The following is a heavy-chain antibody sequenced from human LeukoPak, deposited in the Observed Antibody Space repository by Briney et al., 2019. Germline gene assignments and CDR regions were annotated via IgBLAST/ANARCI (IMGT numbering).Heavy chain of an antibody. Sequence: GGSLRLSCAASGFTFSSYWMYWVRQAPGKGLVWVSRINSDGSSTSYADSVKGRFTISRDNAKNTLYLRMNSLRAEDTAVYYCARRSSGSPPYYFGYWGQGTLVTVSS. CDR2: INSDGSST. CDR3: ARRSSGSPPYYFGY. D-gene: IGHD1-26*01. V-gene: IGHV3-74*01. CDR1: GFTFSSYW. J-gene: IGHJ4*02.